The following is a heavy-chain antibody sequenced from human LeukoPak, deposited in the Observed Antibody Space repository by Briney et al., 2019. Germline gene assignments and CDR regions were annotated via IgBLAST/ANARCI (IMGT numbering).Heavy chain of an antibody. CDR3: ARDHRRGAAAGDAFDI. J-gene: IGHJ3*02. CDR1: GGYISSYY. D-gene: IGHD6-13*01. V-gene: IGHV4-59*01. Sequence: SETLSLTCTVSGGYISSYYWSWMRQPPGKGLEWIGYIYYSGSTNYNPSLKSRVTISVDTSKNQFSLKLSSVTAADTAVYYCARDHRRGAAAGDAFDIWGQGTMVTDSS. CDR2: IYYSGST.